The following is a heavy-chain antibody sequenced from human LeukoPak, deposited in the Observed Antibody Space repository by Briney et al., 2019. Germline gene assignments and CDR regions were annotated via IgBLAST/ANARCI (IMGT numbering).Heavy chain of an antibody. D-gene: IGHD1-26*01. V-gene: IGHV3-48*03. CDR1: GFTFSSYE. Sequence: GGSLRLSCAASGFTFSSYEMNWVRQAPGKGLEWVAHISSSGTTIYYADSVKGRFTISRDNAKNSLYLQMNSLRAEDTAVYYCARGDPIVGAGGFDYWGQGTLVTVSS. J-gene: IGHJ4*02. CDR3: ARGDPIVGAGGFDY. CDR2: ISSSGTTI.